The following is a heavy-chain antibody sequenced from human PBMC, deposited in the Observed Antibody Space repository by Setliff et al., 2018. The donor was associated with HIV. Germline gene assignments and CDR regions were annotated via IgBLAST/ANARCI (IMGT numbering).Heavy chain of an antibody. J-gene: IGHJ4*02. CDR2: ISSSGSYI. CDR3: ATNFSTFDY. D-gene: IGHD7-27*01. CDR1: TFSLGSYS. V-gene: IGHV3-21*01. Sequence: CVSSTFSLGSYSMNWVRQAPGKGLEWVSSISSSGSYIFYADSLQGRFTISRDNVGNSVFLQMNNLRLDDTAIYYCATNFSTFDYWGQGVLVTVSS.